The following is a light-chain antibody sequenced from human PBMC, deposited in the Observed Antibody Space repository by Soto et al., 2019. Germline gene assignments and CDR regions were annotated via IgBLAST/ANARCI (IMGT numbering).Light chain of an antibody. CDR2: EAS. CDR1: SRDVGGYKY. J-gene: IGLJ3*02. CDR3: SSYTSSQTWV. V-gene: IGLV2-14*01. Sequence: QSVLTQPASVSGSPGQSITISCTGTSRDVGGYKYVSWYQQHPGKAPKLMIYEASNRPSGVSDRFSGSKSGNTASLTISGLQAEDEADYYCSSYTSSQTWVFGGGTKLTVL.